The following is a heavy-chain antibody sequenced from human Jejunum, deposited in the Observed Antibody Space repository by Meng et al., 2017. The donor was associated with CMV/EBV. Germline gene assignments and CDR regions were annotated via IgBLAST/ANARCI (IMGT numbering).Heavy chain of an antibody. Sequence: VASGFTFSNAWMSWVRQAPGKGLGWVANIKQDRSEKYYVDSVKGRFTISRDNAKNSLYLQMNSLRAEDTAVYYCARDHRGRPHDYWGQGTLVTVSS. J-gene: IGHJ4*02. CDR2: IKQDRSEK. CDR1: GFTFSNAW. D-gene: IGHD1-14*01. V-gene: IGHV3-7*01. CDR3: ARDHRGRPHDY.